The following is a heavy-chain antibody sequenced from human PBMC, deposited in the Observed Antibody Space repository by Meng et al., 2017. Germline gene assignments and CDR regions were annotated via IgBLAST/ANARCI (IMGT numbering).Heavy chain of an antibody. CDR3: ARVVYSSGWSFDY. Sequence: QVERVDAGGGVVKPGRSRGLSCAASGFTFSGYGMHWVRQAPGKGLEWVAVIWYDGSNKYYADSVKGRFTISRDNSKNTLYLQMNSLRAEDTAVYYCARVVYSSGWSFDYWGQGTLVTVSS. D-gene: IGHD6-19*01. V-gene: IGHV3-33*01. CDR2: IWYDGSNK. J-gene: IGHJ4*02. CDR1: GFTFSGYG.